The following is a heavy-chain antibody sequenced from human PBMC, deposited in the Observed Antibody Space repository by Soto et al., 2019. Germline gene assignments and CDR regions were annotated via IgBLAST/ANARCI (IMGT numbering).Heavy chain of an antibody. V-gene: IGHV3-30*18. CDR3: AKDAIAVAGYYYFDY. CDR1: GFTFSSYG. CDR2: ISYDGSNK. J-gene: IGHJ4*02. Sequence: GGSLRLSCAASGFTFSSYGMHWVRQAPGKGLEWVAVISYDGSNKYYADSVKGRFTISRDNSKNTLYLQMNSLRAEDTAVYYCAKDAIAVAGYYYFDYWGQGTLVTVSS. D-gene: IGHD6-19*01.